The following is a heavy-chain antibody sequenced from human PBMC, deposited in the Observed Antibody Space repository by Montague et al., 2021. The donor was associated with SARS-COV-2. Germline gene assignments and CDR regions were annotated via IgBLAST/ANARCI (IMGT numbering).Heavy chain of an antibody. CDR1: GISLSTSGVG. J-gene: IGHJ5*02. V-gene: IGHV2-5*02. CDR3: APLGFDSRSYYTPHNWFDP. D-gene: IGHD3-10*01. Sequence: KPTQTLTLTCTFSGISLSTSGVGVTWIRQPPGKALEWLALIYWDDDERYSPSMRSRLTITKDTSENQVVLRMTNMDPMDTATYYCAPLGFDSRSYYTPHNWFDPWGQGILVTVSS. CDR2: IYWDDDE.